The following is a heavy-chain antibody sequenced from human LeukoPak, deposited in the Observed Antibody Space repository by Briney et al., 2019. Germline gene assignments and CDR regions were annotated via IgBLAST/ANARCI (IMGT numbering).Heavy chain of an antibody. CDR1: GYTFTGYY. V-gene: IGHV1-2*02. Sequence: GASVKVSCKASGYTFTGYYMHWVRQAPGQGLEWMGWVNPNSGGTNYAQKFQGRVTMTRDTSISTAYMELSRLRSDDTAVYYCARGLHYKKTVGPGFWGQGTLVTVSS. CDR3: ARGLHYKKTVGPGF. CDR2: VNPNSGGT. D-gene: IGHD1-26*01. J-gene: IGHJ4*02.